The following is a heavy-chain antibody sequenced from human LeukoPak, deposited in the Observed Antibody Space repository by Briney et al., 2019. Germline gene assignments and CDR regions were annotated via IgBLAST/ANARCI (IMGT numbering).Heavy chain of an antibody. J-gene: IGHJ4*02. D-gene: IGHD5-24*01. Sequence: GASVKVSCKASGGTFSSYAISWVRQAPGQGLEWMGGIIPIFGTANYAQKFQGRVTITADASTSTAYMELSSLRSEDTAVYYCARDLRDGYNFGDGGFDYWGQGTLVTVSS. CDR3: ARDLRDGYNFGDGGFDY. CDR2: IIPIFGTA. CDR1: GGTFSSYA. V-gene: IGHV1-69*13.